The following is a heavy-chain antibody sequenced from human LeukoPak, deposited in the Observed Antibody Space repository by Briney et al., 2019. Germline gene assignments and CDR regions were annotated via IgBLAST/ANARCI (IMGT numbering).Heavy chain of an antibody. J-gene: IGHJ4*02. Sequence: PGGSLRLSCAASGFTFSSYAMSWVRQAPGKGLEWXSAISGSGGSTYYADSVKGRFTISRDNSKNTLYLQMNSLRAEDTAVYYCAKGVVVVPAAIDYWGQGTLVTVSS. V-gene: IGHV3-23*01. CDR3: AKGVVVVPAAIDY. CDR1: GFTFSSYA. CDR2: ISGSGGST. D-gene: IGHD2-2*01.